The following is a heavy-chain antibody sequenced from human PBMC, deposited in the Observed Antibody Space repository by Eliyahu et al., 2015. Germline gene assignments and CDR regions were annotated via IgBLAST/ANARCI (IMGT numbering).Heavy chain of an antibody. CDR1: GYTFTDYY. J-gene: IGHJ4*02. Sequence: QVQLVQSGVEVKKPGASVKVSCKASGYTFTDYYIHWVRQAPGQGLEWMGWINPNGGGTNYAQEFQGRVTMTSDTSISTAYMELSRLRSDDTAVYYCASIGYNIGWYIGGQGTLVTVSS. CDR3: ASIGYNIGWYI. V-gene: IGHV1-2*02. CDR2: INPNGGGT. D-gene: IGHD6-19*01.